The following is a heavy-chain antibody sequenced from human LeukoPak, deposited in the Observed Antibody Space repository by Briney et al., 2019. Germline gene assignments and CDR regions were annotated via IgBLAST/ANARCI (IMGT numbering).Heavy chain of an antibody. CDR3: ARAGYTISYYSLDY. CDR1: GGSINSYY. Sequence: SETLSLTCTVSGGSINSYYWGWIRQPAGKGLEWLGRIYTTGSTNYNPSLKSRVTISVDTSKNQFSLKLTSVTAADTAMYYCARAGYTISYYSLDYWGQGTLVTVSS. J-gene: IGHJ4*02. CDR2: IYTTGST. V-gene: IGHV4-4*07. D-gene: IGHD1-26*01.